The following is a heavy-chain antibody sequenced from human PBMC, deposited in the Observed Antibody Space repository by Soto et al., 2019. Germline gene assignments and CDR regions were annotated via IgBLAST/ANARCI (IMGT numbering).Heavy chain of an antibody. V-gene: IGHV1-18*04. Sequence: QVQLVQSGGEVKKPGASVKVSCKTSGYTFANFDFSWVRQAPGQGLEWMGWVSNRNGVTNYAENFRDRVTISTDTSTNTVYMELRSLRSDDTAVYFCARERLNTGWYGFDYWGQGTQVTVPS. CDR1: GYTFANFD. J-gene: IGHJ4*02. CDR2: VSNRNGVT. D-gene: IGHD6-19*01. CDR3: ARERLNTGWYGFDY.